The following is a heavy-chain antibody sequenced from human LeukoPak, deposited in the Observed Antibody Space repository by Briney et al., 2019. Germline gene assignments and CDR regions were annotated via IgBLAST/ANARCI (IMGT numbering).Heavy chain of an antibody. CDR1: GFTFSSYA. D-gene: IGHD4-23*01. J-gene: IGHJ4*02. Sequence: PGRSLRLSCAASGFTFSSYAMHWVRQAPGKGLEWLAFISYDGSNEYYADSVKGRFTISRDNSKSTLYLQMISLRAEDTAVYNCARTGNRLDYWGQGTLVTVSS. CDR2: ISYDGSNE. CDR3: ARTGNRLDY. V-gene: IGHV3-30*04.